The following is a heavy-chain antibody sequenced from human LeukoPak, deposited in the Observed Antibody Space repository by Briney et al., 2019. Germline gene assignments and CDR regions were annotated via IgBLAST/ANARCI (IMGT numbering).Heavy chain of an antibody. J-gene: IGHJ5*02. V-gene: IGHV3-23*01. CDR1: GFTFSSYA. CDR3: ARDTVNGWFDP. CDR2: ISGSGGST. Sequence: GGSLRLSCAASGFTFSSYAMSWVRQAPGKGLEWVSAISGSGGSTYYADSVKGRFTISRDNSKNTLYLQMNSLGAEDTAVYYCARDTVNGWFDPWGQGTLVTVSS. D-gene: IGHD4-11*01.